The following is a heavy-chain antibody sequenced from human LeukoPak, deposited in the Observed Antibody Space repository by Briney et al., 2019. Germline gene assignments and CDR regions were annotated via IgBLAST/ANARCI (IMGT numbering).Heavy chain of an antibody. CDR2: ISSSSSTI. J-gene: IGHJ4*02. D-gene: IGHD1-26*01. V-gene: IGHV3-48*04. CDR3: AASWSPNGMGATSVGDY. Sequence: PGGSLRLSCAASGFTFSSYSMNWGRQAPGKGLEWVSYISSSSSTIYYAYSSKVRFTISRDNAKNSLYLQMNSLRAEDTAVYYCAASWSPNGMGATSVGDYWGQGTLVTVSS. CDR1: GFTFSSYS.